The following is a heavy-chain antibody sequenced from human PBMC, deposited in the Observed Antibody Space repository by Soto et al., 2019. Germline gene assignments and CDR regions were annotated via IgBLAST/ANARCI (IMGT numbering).Heavy chain of an antibody. CDR2: VYESVNT. J-gene: IGHJ4*02. Sequence: QVQLQESGPGLVKPSETLSLTCAVSGASISRTGFPWGWIRQPPGQGLEWIGSVYESVNTFYNSSLKSRVTISVDTSKNQFSLKLKSVTAADTAVYYCSRRGSGHTFDYWGQGTLVTVSS. V-gene: IGHV4-39*01. CDR1: GASISRTGFP. D-gene: IGHD3-10*01. CDR3: SRRGSGHTFDY.